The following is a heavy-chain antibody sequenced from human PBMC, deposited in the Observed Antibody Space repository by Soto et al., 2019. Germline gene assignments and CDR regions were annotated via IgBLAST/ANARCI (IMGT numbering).Heavy chain of an antibody. D-gene: IGHD3-16*01. CDR3: ASSAGHPADFVLCDRRGV. Sequence: SETLSLTCSVSGASIRSYYWHWCRQPPGKGLEWIGYVYTSDYTRYSSSLKSRVTISVDTSKSQFYLRLNSVTAADTAVYYCASSAGHPADFVLCDRRGVWGQVTTDTDSS. CDR1: GASIRSYY. V-gene: IGHV4-4*08. CDR2: VYTSDYT. J-gene: IGHJ6*01.